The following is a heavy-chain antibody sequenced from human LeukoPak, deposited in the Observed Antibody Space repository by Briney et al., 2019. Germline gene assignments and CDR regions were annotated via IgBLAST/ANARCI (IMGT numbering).Heavy chain of an antibody. CDR1: GDFISSYY. D-gene: IGHD4-17*01. CDR3: AREGRQDYVYFDY. V-gene: IGHV4-59*01. Sequence: PSETLSLTCTVSGDFISSYYWSWIRQPPGKGLEWIGYINYSGNTNYNPSLKSRVTISVDTSKNQFSLRLSSVTAADTAVYYCAREGRQDYVYFDYWGQGTLVTVSS. J-gene: IGHJ4*02. CDR2: INYSGNT.